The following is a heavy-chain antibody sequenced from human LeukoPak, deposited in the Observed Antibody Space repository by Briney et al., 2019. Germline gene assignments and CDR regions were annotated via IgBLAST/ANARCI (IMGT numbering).Heavy chain of an antibody. Sequence: GGSLRLSCVASGFTVSSNFMSWVRQAPGQGLEFVSVLYTGGGTYYADSVRGRFIISRDNSKNTLYLQMNSLRAEDTAVYYCAKDRDDSSGLDYWGQGTLVTVSS. CDR1: GFTVSSNF. D-gene: IGHD3-22*01. V-gene: IGHV3-66*01. CDR3: AKDRDDSSGLDY. J-gene: IGHJ4*02. CDR2: LYTGGGT.